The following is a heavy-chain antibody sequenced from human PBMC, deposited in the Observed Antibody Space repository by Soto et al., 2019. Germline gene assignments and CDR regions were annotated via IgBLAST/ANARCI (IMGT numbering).Heavy chain of an antibody. D-gene: IGHD2-2*01. CDR2: IIPIFGTA. Sequence: QVQLVQSGAEVKKPGSSVKVSCKASGGTFSSYAISWVRQAPGQGLEWMGGIIPIFGTANYAQKFQGRVTITADESTSTAYMELSSLRSEDTAVYYCARDVGMGNTVLLPAAIEPYGMDVWGQGTTVTVSS. CDR1: GGTFSSYA. CDR3: ARDVGMGNTVLLPAAIEPYGMDV. V-gene: IGHV1-69*12. J-gene: IGHJ6*02.